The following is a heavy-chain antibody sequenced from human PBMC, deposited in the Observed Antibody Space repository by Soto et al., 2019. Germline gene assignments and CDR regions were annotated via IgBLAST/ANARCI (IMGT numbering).Heavy chain of an antibody. D-gene: IGHD2-2*01. J-gene: IGHJ6*03. CDR2: ISSSSSYI. CDR1: GFTFSSYS. CDR3: VGYCSSTSCYPNPDV. V-gene: IGHV3-21*01. Sequence: TGGSLRLSCAASGFTFSSYSMNWVRQAPGKGLEWVSSISSSSSYIYYADSVKGRFTISRDNAKNSLYLQMNSLRAEDTAVYYCVGYCSSTSCYPNPDVWGKGTTVTVCS.